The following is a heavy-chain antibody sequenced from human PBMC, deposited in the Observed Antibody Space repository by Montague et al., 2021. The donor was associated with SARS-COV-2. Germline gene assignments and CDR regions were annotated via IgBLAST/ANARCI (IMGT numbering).Heavy chain of an antibody. V-gene: IGHV4-31*03. D-gene: IGHD6-13*01. CDR1: GGSISSADFY. Sequence: TLSLTCNVSGGSISSADFYWSWIRQHPGKGLEWIGYIYYGGGSYFNPSLEGRVSMSVDTSKNQFSLRLTSVTAADTAVYYCARGPSSSGPPRNWFAPWGLGTLVTVSS. J-gene: IGHJ5*02. CDR3: ARGPSSSGPPRNWFAP. CDR2: IYYGGGS.